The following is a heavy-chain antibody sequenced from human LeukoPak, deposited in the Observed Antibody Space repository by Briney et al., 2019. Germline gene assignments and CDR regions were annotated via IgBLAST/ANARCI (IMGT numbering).Heavy chain of an antibody. V-gene: IGHV4-61*02. CDR2: IYISGST. Sequence: PSETLSLTCNVSRHSIGSSSYYWSWIRQPAGKGLEWIGRIYISGSTKYNPSLESRVTISLDASKSQFALKLNSVTAADTAVDYCARDLRGVTADWGQGTLLTVSS. J-gene: IGHJ4*02. D-gene: IGHD3-10*01. CDR3: ARDLRGVTAD. CDR1: RHSIGSSSYY.